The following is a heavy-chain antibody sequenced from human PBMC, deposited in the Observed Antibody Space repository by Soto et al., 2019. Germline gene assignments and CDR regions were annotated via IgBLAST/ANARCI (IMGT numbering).Heavy chain of an antibody. J-gene: IGHJ4*02. V-gene: IGHV4-31*03. CDR3: ARGYRQSGYSSSWVFDY. CDR2: MYYSGST. D-gene: IGHD6-13*01. CDR1: GGSINSGGYY. Sequence: QVQLRESGPGLVKPSQTLSLTCTVSGGSINSGGYYWNWIRQHPGKGLEWIGYMYYSGSTYYNPFIRSRVIRSAVTSETPFSRKLSSVTAADTAVYFCARGYRQSGYSSSWVFDYWGQGTLVNVSS.